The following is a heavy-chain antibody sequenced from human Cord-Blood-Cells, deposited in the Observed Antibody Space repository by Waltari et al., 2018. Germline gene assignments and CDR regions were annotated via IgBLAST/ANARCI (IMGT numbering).Heavy chain of an antibody. CDR3: ARDSGNWYFDL. D-gene: IGHD1-26*01. V-gene: IGHV4-61*01. J-gene: IGHJ2*01. CDR2: IYYSGST. CDR1: GGSVSSGSYY. Sequence: QVQLQESGPGLVKPSETLSLPCTVSGGSVSSGSYYWSWIRQPPGKGLEWIGYIYYSGSTNYNPSLKSRVTISVDTSKNQFSLKLSSVTAADTAVYYCARDSGNWYFDLWGRGTLVTVSS.